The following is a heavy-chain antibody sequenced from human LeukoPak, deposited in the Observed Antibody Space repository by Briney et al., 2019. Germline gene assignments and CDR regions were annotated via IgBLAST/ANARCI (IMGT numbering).Heavy chain of an antibody. J-gene: IGHJ4*02. CDR3: ARYSSALPH. Sequence: PGDSLRLSCAASGFSFSTYWMHWVRQAPGKGLVWVSRINDDGSNAAYADSVKGRFTISRDNAKNTLYLQMNSLRAEDTAVYYCARYSSALPHWGQGTLVTVSS. D-gene: IGHD6-19*01. CDR2: INDDGSNA. CDR1: GFSFSTYW. V-gene: IGHV3-74*01.